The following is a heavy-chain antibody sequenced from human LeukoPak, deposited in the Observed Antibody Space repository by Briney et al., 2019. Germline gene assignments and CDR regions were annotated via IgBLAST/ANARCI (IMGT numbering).Heavy chain of an antibody. CDR2: ISAYNGNT. D-gene: IGHD3-22*01. CDR1: GYTFTSYG. Sequence: GASVKVSCKTSGYTFTSYGFSWVRQAPGQGLEWMGWISAYNGNTHSAQKLQGRVTMTTDTSTSTAYMELRSLRSDDTAVYYCARGFPPRRQYDSSGYYSYYFDYWGQGTLVTVSS. V-gene: IGHV1-18*01. CDR3: ARGFPPRRQYDSSGYYSYYFDY. J-gene: IGHJ4*02.